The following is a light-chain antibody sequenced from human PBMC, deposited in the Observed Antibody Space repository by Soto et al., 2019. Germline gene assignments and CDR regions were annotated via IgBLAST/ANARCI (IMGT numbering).Light chain of an antibody. CDR1: SGHSSYI. CDR2: LEGSGSY. V-gene: IGLV4-60*02. J-gene: IGLJ3*02. CDR3: ETWDSNTHV. Sequence: QPVLTQSSSASAXLGSSXKLXCTLSSGHSSYIIAWHQQQPGKAPRYLMKLEGSGSYNKGSGVPDRFSGSSSGADRYLTISNLQFEDEADYYCETWDSNTHVFGGGTKLTVL.